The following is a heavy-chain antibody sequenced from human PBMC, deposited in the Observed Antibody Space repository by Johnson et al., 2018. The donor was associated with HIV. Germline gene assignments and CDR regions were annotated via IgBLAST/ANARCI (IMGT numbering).Heavy chain of an antibody. CDR1: GFTVSSNY. CDR3: AREPSGWSGGSCYSWGAFDS. D-gene: IGHD2-15*01. Sequence: VQLVESGGGLIQPGGSLRLSCAASGFTVSSNYMSWVRQAPGKGLEWVSVIYSGGSTYYADSVKGRFTISRDNSKNTLSLQMSSLRGGATAVDDCAREPSGWSGGSCYSWGAFDSGGQGTMVTVS. J-gene: IGHJ3*02. CDR2: IYSGGST. V-gene: IGHV3-53*01.